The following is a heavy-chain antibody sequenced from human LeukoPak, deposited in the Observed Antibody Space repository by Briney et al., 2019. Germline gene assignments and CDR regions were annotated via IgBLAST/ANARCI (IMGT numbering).Heavy chain of an antibody. CDR1: GFTFGDYA. D-gene: IGHD2-2*01. V-gene: IGHV3-49*04. CDR2: IQAKAYGGAT. CDR3: TRAPHPRCSSSGCYLDY. Sequence: QPGGSLRLSCSTSGFTFGDYAMSWVRQAPGKGLEWVGFIQAKAYGGATKYAASVSGRFSISRDDSQSIANLQMNDLKTEDTAVYYCTRAPHPRCSSSGCYLDYWGQGTLVTVSS. J-gene: IGHJ4*02.